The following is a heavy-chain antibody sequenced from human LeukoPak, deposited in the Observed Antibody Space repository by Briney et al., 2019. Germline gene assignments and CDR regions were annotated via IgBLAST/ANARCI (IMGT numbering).Heavy chain of an antibody. V-gene: IGHV1-2*02. CDR3: ARGDRYCISTNCSPDY. D-gene: IGHD2-2*01. J-gene: IGHJ4*02. Sequence: ASVKVSCKASGYTFTAYFMHWVRQAPGQGLEWMGWINPHSGGRNYARKFQGRVTMTRDTSISTAYMELSRLRSDDTAVYYCARGDRYCISTNCSPDYWGQGTLVTVSS. CDR2: INPHSGGR. CDR1: GYTFTAYF.